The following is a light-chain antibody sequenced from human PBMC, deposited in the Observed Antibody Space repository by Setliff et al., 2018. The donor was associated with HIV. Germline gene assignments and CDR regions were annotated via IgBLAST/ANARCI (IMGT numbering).Light chain of an antibody. CDR1: SSDVGSYNL. Sequence: QSALTQPASVSGSPGQSITISCTGTSSDVGSYNLVSWYQRHPGKAPKLVIFEVSKRPSGVSPRFSGSKSGNTASLTMSCLQAEDEADYYCFSYAGSSSYVFGTGTKFTVL. CDR2: EVS. J-gene: IGLJ1*01. CDR3: FSYAGSSSYV. V-gene: IGLV2-23*02.